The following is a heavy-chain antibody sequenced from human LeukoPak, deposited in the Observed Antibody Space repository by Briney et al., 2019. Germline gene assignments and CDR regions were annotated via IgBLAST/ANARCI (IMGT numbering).Heavy chain of an antibody. Sequence: GGSLRLSCAASGFTFTNYAMSWGRQAPGKGLEWVSSIHYSGGSTYYADSVKGRFTISRDNSKNTLYLQMNSLRAEDTAVYYCVKDRSGYDYFDFWGQGTLVTVSS. CDR2: IHYSGGST. CDR1: GFTFTNYA. CDR3: VKDRSGYDYFDF. V-gene: IGHV3-23*01. D-gene: IGHD5-12*01. J-gene: IGHJ4*02.